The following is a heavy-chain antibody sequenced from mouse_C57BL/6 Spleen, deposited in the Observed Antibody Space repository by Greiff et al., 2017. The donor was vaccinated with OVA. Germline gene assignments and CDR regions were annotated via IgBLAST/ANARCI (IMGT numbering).Heavy chain of an antibody. J-gene: IGHJ1*03. CDR3: ARGGTVGYFDV. D-gene: IGHD1-1*01. CDR1: GYAFSSSW. V-gene: IGHV1-82*01. CDR2: IYPGDGDT. Sequence: SGPELVKPGASVKISCKASGYAFSSSWMNWVKQRPGKGLEWIGRIYPGDGDTNYNGKFKGKATLTADKSSSTAYMQLSSLTSEDSAVYFCARGGTVGYFDVWGTGTTVTVSS.